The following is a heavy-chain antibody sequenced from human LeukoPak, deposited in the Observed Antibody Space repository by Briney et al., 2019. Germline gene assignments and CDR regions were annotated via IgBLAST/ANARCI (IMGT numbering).Heavy chain of an antibody. CDR2: ISYDGGNK. V-gene: IGHV3-30-3*01. J-gene: IGHJ5*02. D-gene: IGHD2-2*02. CDR3: ARDRIVVVPAAIPGWFDP. Sequence: GGSLRLSCAASGFTFSSYAMHWVRQAPGKGLEWVAVISYDGGNKYYADSVKGRFTISRDNSRNTLYLQMNSLRAEDTAVYYCARDRIVVVPAAIPGWFDPWGQGALVTVSS. CDR1: GFTFSSYA.